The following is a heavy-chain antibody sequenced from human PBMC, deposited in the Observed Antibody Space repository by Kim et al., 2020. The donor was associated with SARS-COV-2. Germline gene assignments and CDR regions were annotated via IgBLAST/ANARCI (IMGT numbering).Heavy chain of an antibody. Sequence: SETLSLTCTVSGGSISSYYWSWIRQPPGKGLEWIGYIYYSGSTNYNPSLKSRVTISVDTSKNQFSLKLSSVTAADTAVDYCARGGYDFWSGYPHYYYYYYGMDVWGQGTTVTVSS. D-gene: IGHD3-3*01. CDR1: GGSISSYY. CDR2: IYYSGST. J-gene: IGHJ6*02. CDR3: ARGGYDFWSGYPHYYYYYYGMDV. V-gene: IGHV4-59*01.